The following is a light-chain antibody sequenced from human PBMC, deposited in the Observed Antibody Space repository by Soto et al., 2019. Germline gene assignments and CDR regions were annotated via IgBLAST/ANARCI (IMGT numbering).Light chain of an antibody. V-gene: IGLV2-8*01. J-gene: IGLJ1*01. CDR2: EVS. CDR3: TSYAGTYSFFYV. Sequence: QSALTQPPSASGSPGQSVTISCTGTSSDVGAYNYVSWYQQLPGKAPKLIIYEVSKRPSGVPDRFSGSKSGNTAPLTVSGLQAEDEADYYCTSYAGTYSFFYVFGTGTNVTV. CDR1: SSDVGAYNY.